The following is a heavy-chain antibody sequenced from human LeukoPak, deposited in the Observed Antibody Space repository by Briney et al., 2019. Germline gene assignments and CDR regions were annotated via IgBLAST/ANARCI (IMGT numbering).Heavy chain of an antibody. CDR3: AREIAVAGRRGAFDI. Sequence: GASVKVSCKASGYTFTGYYMHWVRQAPGQGLEWMGWINPNSGGTNYAQKFQGRVTMTRDTSISTAYMELSRLRSDDTAVYYCAREIAVAGRRGAFDIWGQGTMVTVSS. V-gene: IGHV1-2*02. CDR1: GYTFTGYY. CDR2: INPNSGGT. J-gene: IGHJ3*02. D-gene: IGHD6-19*01.